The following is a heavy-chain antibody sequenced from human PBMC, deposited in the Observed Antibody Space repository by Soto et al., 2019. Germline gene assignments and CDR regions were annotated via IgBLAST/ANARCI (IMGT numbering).Heavy chain of an antibody. J-gene: IGHJ4*02. CDR2: INTDGSII. CDR1: GLIFSNYK. V-gene: IGHV3-74*01. Sequence: EVRLVESGGGLVQPGGSLRLSCAASGLIFSNYKMHWVRQAPGKGLVWVSRINTDGSIIDYADSVKGRFTVSRDNAKNTLYLQMNSLRADDKAVYYCARDTDGLHYWGQGTLVTGSS. CDR3: ARDTDGLHY.